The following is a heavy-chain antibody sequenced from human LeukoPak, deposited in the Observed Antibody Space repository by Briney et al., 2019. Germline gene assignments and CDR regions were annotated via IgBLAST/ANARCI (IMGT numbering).Heavy chain of an antibody. V-gene: IGHV4-34*01. D-gene: IGHD6-19*01. CDR3: ARGGSGWYSEYNWFDP. J-gene: IGHJ5*02. Sequence: SETLSLTCAVYGGSFSGYYWSWIRQPPGKGLEWIGEINHSGSTNCNPSLKSRVTISVDTSKNQFSLKLSSVTAADTAVYYCARGGSGWYSEYNWFDPWGQGTLVTVSS. CDR1: GGSFSGYY. CDR2: INHSGST.